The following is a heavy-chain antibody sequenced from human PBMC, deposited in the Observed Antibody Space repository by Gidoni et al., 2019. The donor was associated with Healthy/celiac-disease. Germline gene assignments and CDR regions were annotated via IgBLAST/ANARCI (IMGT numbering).Heavy chain of an antibody. CDR3: ARGGWSEYSIPFDL. J-gene: IGHJ2*01. CDR1: GGSISSGGYY. CDR2: IYYSGST. V-gene: IGHV4-31*03. Sequence: QVQLQESGPGLVKPSQTLSLTCTFSGGSISSGGYYWSWIRQHPGKGLEWIGYIYYSGSTYYNPSLKSRVTISVDTSKNQFSLKLSSVTAADTAVYYCARGGWSEYSIPFDLWGRGTLVTVSS. D-gene: IGHD6-6*01.